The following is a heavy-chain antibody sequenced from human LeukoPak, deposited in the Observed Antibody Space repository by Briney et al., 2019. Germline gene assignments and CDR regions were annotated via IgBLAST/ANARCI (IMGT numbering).Heavy chain of an antibody. J-gene: IGHJ4*02. V-gene: IGHV3-30*18. Sequence: PGGSLRLSCAASGFTFSNAWMTWVRQAPGKGLEWVAVMSYDGSNKDYADSVKGRFTISRDNYKNTLYVQMNSLRAEDTAVYYCAKDSSGGWLRSYYFDSWGQGTLVTVSS. CDR1: GFTFSNAW. CDR2: MSYDGSNK. CDR3: AKDSSGGWLRSYYFDS. D-gene: IGHD5-24*01.